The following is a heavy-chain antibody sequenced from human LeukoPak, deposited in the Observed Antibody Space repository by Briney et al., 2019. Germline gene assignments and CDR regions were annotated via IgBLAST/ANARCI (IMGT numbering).Heavy chain of an antibody. CDR1: GGTFSNSG. J-gene: IGHJ4*02. CDR3: AREVAAAGPRDY. Sequence: ASVKVSCKASGGTFSNSGINWVRQAPGQGLEWMGGVIPSFRAPNYAQKFQGRVRITADESTTTAYMELSSLRSEDTAVYYCAREVAAAGPRDYWGQGTLVTVSS. V-gene: IGHV1-69*13. CDR2: VIPSFRAP. D-gene: IGHD6-13*01.